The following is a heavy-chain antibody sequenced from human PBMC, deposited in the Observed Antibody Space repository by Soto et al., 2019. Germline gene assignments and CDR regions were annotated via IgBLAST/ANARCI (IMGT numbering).Heavy chain of an antibody. CDR1: GYTFTNSG. CDR2: ISTDNGNT. Sequence: ASVKVSCKASGYTFTNSGISWVRQAPGQGLEWMGWISTDNGNTNYAQHLQGRVSMTTDTSTSTAYMDLRSLRSDDTAVYYCARDQCITTFGVYSTYYYGMDVWG. D-gene: IGHD3-3*01. J-gene: IGHJ6*02. V-gene: IGHV1-18*01. CDR3: ARDQCITTFGVYSTYYYGMDV.